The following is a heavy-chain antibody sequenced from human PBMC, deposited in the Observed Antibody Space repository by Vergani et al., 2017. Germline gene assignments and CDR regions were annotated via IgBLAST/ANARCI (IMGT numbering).Heavy chain of an antibody. J-gene: IGHJ2*01. CDR2: IYNSGNG. V-gene: IGHV4-39*01. CDR3: ASGKYYSDSTSHFRGRYFDV. D-gene: IGHD3-16*01. Sequence: QMQLQESGPGLVKASETLSLTCTVSGDSIISRSYYWGWIRQPPGMGLEWIGSIYNSGNGDSSSSLKSRVTISADTSKNQFSLRLTSVTAADTAVYYCASGKYYSDSTSHFRGRYFDVWGRGTLVTVPS. CDR1: GDSIISRSYY.